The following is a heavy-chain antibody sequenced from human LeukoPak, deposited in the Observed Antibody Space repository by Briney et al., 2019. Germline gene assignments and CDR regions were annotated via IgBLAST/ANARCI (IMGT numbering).Heavy chain of an antibody. D-gene: IGHD3-10*01. CDR3: ARVTETYYYGSGRKVPYYFDY. CDR2: INSNTGNP. CDR1: GYTLISYA. V-gene: IGHV7-4-1*02. Sequence: ASVKVSCKAYGYTLISYAMNWVRQAPRQGLEWMGWINSNTGNPTYAQGFTGRFVFSLDTSVSRAYLQISSLKAEDTAIYYCARVTETYYYGSGRKVPYYFDYWGQGTLVTVSS. J-gene: IGHJ4*02.